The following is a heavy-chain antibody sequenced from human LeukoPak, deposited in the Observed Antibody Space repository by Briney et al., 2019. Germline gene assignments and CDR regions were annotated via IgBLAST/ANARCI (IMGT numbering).Heavy chain of an antibody. CDR2: ISYDGSNK. J-gene: IGHJ4*02. CDR1: GFTFSSYA. CDR3: AREGQDRSLDD. D-gene: IGHD6-6*01. V-gene: IGHV3-30-3*01. Sequence: GGSLRLSCAASGFTFSSYAMHWVRQAPGKGLEWVAVISYDGSNKYYADSVKGRFTISRDNSKNTLYLQMNSLRAEDTAVYYCAREGQDRSLDDWGQGTLVKVSS.